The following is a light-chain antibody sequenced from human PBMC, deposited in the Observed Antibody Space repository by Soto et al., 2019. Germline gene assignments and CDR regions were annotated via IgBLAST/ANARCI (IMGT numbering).Light chain of an antibody. V-gene: IGKV1-5*01. CDR2: DAS. J-gene: IGKJ2*01. Sequence: DIQMTQSPSTLSASVGDRVTITCRASQSINSWLAWYQQKPGKAPNLLISDASSLESGVPSRFSGSGSGTEFTLTISSLHPGDFATYYCQQYNYYPYTFGQGTKLEIK. CDR1: QSINSW. CDR3: QQYNYYPYT.